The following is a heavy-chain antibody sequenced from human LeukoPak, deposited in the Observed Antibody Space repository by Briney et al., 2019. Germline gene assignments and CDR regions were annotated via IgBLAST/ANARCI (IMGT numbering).Heavy chain of an antibody. V-gene: IGHV1-69*04. CDR3: ARDNLLVTLLLDY. D-gene: IGHD2-15*01. J-gene: IGHJ4*02. CDR1: GGTFSSYA. CDR2: IIPILGIA. Sequence: SVKVSCKASGGTFSSYAISWVRQAPGQGLEWMGRIIPILGIANYAQKFQGSVTIIADKSTSTAYMELSSLRSEDTAVYYCARDNLLVTLLLDYWGQGTLVTVSS.